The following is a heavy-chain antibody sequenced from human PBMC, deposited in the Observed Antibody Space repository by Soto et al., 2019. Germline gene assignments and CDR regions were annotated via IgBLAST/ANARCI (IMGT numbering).Heavy chain of an antibody. V-gene: IGHV3-23*01. D-gene: IGHD2-21*02. CDR2: ISGSGGST. CDR3: AKDRLVVPAILAVGAFDI. J-gene: IGHJ3*02. CDR1: GFTFNSYA. Sequence: PSGSLRLSCAASGFTFNSYAMSWIRQAPGKGLEWVSAISGSGGSTYYADSVQGRFTISRDNSRNTLYLQKNRLRAEDTAVYYCAKDRLVVPAILAVGAFDIWGQGTMVTVSS.